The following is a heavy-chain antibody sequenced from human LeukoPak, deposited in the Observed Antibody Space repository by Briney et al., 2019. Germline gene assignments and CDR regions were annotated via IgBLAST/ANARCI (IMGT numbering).Heavy chain of an antibody. J-gene: IGHJ4*02. CDR2: IGGSGTRT. D-gene: IGHD2-2*03. CDR3: AKDSHWILFDD. CDR1: GFTFTTYG. V-gene: IGHV3-23*01. Sequence: GGSLRLSCSASGFTFTTYGMNWVRQAPGKGLEWVSGIGGSGTRTYYADSVKGRFTISRDNSKNTLYLQMNSLRDEDTAVYYCAKDSHWILFDDWGQGTLVTVSS.